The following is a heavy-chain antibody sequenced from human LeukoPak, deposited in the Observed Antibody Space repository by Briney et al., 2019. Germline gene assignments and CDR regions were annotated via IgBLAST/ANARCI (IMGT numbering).Heavy chain of an antibody. CDR3: AAASGHRHAYDI. Sequence: GTSVKVSCKASGFTFTSSAVQRVRQARGQRLEWIGWIVVGSGNTNYAQKFQERVTITRDMSTSTAYMELSSLRSEDTAVYYCAAASGHRHAYDIWGQGTMVTVSS. J-gene: IGHJ3*02. V-gene: IGHV1-58*01. CDR1: GFTFTSSA. CDR2: IVVGSGNT.